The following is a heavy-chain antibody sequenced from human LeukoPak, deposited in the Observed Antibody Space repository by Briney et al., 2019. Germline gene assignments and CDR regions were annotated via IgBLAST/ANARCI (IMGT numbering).Heavy chain of an antibody. CDR3: ATGAGWYRH. V-gene: IGHV4-59*01. Sequence: ASETLSLTCTVSGGSISSDYWSWLRQPPGEGLEWIAYINNNGRTNYNPSLKSRVTISMDTSKNQFSLKVTSVTAADTAVHYCATGAGWYRHWGQGTLVTVSS. CDR2: INNNGRT. CDR1: GGSISSDY. J-gene: IGHJ4*02. D-gene: IGHD6-19*01.